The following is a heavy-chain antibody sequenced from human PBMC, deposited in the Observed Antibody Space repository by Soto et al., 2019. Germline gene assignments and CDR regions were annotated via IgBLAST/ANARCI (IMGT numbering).Heavy chain of an antibody. V-gene: IGHV4-39*01. CDR2: IDYRCKT. CDR1: VGSITSATYF. Sequence: WETLARTCTVCVGSITSATYFLALIRNPPWKGLELGGSIDYRCKTQYNPSLKIRVTISLDSSKNQFSLQMSSVTSAGTAVYYCARHLPTPGRLDYRGKARLLTVSS. D-gene: IGHD2-2*01. CDR3: ARHLPTPGRLDY. J-gene: IGHJ4*02.